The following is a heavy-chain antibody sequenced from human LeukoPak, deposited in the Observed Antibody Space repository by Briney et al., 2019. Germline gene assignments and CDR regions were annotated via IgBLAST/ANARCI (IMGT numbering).Heavy chain of an antibody. CDR3: ARYQGGGWDV. D-gene: IGHD6-25*01. V-gene: IGHV3-7*01. CDR1: GFIFSSYS. CDR2: IKQDGSEK. Sequence: GGSLRLSCAASGFIFSSYSMNWVRQAPGKGLEWVANIKQDGSEKYYVDSVKGRFIISRDNAKNSLYLQMNSLRAEDTAVYYCARYQGGGWDVWGQGTTVTVSS. J-gene: IGHJ6*02.